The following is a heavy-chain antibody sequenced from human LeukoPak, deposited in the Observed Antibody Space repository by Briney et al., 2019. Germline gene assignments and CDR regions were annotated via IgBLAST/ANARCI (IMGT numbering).Heavy chain of an antibody. Sequence: ASVEVSCRASGYTFTGYYMHWVRQAPGQGLEWMGWINPNSGGTNYAQKFQGRVTMTRDTSISTAYMELSRLRSDDTAVYYCARVEWELVFDYWGQGTLVTVSS. CDR3: ARVEWELVFDY. D-gene: IGHD1-26*01. V-gene: IGHV1-2*02. J-gene: IGHJ4*02. CDR1: GYTFTGYY. CDR2: INPNSGGT.